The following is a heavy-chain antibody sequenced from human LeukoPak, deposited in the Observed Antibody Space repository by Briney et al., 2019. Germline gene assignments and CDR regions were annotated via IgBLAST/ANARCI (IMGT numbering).Heavy chain of an antibody. V-gene: IGHV4-59*08. CDR3: ARHDVVPVIRRGFDF. D-gene: IGHD2-21*02. CDR1: GGSVSGYY. Sequence: SETLSLTCTVSGGSVSGYYWSWIRQPPGKGLEWIGYIFYSGPTLYSPSLRSRVTMSVDTSETQFSLTLSSVTAADTAVCYCARHDVVPVIRRGFDFWGQGTLVTVSS. J-gene: IGHJ4*02. CDR2: IFYSGPT.